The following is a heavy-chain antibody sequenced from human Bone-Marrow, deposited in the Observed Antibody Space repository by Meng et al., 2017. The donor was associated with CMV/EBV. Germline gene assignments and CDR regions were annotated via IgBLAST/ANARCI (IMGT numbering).Heavy chain of an antibody. V-gene: IGHV3-21*01. CDR1: AVIFSRHT. J-gene: IGHJ4*02. CDR3: MTDPLYD. CDR2: ISSAGSYI. Sequence: GGSLRLSCAASAVIFSRHTIKWVRQAPGKGLEWVSSISSAGSYIHYADSVRGGVTISRDDAKNSVHLQMNSLRAEDTAVYYGMTDPLYDWGQGAMVTVSS. D-gene: IGHD2-8*01.